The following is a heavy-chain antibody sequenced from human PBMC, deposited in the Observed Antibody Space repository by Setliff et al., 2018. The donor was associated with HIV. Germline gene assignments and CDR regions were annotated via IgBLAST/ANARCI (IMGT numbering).Heavy chain of an antibody. CDR1: GGSFIGSSFQ. V-gene: IGHV4-39*07. J-gene: IGHJ4*02. Sequence: SETLSLTCNVSGGSFIGSSFQSTWIRQAPGRGLEWIGSIFYTGTTYYNPSLKSRVTISVDTSKNQFSLMLSSVTAADTAVYYCARLGDYDSSGYSWFDYWGQGTLVTVSS. CDR2: IFYTGTT. D-gene: IGHD3-22*01. CDR3: ARLGDYDSSGYSWFDY.